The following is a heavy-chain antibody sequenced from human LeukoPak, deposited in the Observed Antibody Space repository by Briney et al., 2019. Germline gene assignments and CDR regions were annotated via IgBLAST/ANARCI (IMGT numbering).Heavy chain of an antibody. J-gene: IGHJ6*02. CDR1: GGSISSGGYY. CDR2: IYYSGST. Sequence: PSQTLSHTCTVSGGSISSGGYYWSWIRQHPGKGLEWIGYIYYSGSTYYNPSLKSRVTISVDTSKNQFSLKLSSVTAADTAVYYCARSLKVVPAAEVNYYYYYGMDVWGQGTTVTVSS. CDR3: ARSLKVVPAAEVNYYYYYGMDV. D-gene: IGHD2-2*01. V-gene: IGHV4-31*03.